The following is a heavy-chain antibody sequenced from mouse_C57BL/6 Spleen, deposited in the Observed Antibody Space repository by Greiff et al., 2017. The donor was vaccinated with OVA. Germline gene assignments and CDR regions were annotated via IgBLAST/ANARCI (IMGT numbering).Heavy chain of an antibody. CDR1: GFNIKDYY. CDR2: IDPEDGET. CDR3: VRSGYSMAY. Sequence: VQLQQSGAELVKPGASVKLSCTASGFNIKDYYMHWVKQRTEQGLEWIGRIDPEDGETKYVPKFQGKATITADTSSDTTDLQLSSLASEDTAVYCLVRSGYSMAYGGKGTLVTV. D-gene: IGHD3-1*01. V-gene: IGHV14-2*01. J-gene: IGHJ3*01.